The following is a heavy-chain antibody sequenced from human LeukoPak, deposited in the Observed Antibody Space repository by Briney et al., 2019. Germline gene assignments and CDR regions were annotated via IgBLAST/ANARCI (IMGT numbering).Heavy chain of an antibody. Sequence: GGSLRLSCAASGCTFSSYAMSWVRQAPGKGLEWVSAISGSGGSTYYADSVKGRFTISRDNSKNTLYLQMNSLRAEDTAVYYCAKDTTARKEFDYWGQGTLVTVSS. CDR2: ISGSGGST. D-gene: IGHD1-1*01. CDR3: AKDTTARKEFDY. J-gene: IGHJ4*02. CDR1: GCTFSSYA. V-gene: IGHV3-23*01.